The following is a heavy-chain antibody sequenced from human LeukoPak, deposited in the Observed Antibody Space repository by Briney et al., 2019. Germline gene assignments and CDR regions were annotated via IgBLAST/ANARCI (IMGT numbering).Heavy chain of an antibody. CDR3: AGVPTVTTRGYYFDY. CDR2: IIPIFGTA. J-gene: IGHJ4*02. V-gene: IGHV1-69*13. D-gene: IGHD4-11*01. Sequence: GASVKVSCKASGGTFSSYAISWVRQAPGQGLEWMGGIIPIFGTANYAQKFQGRVTITADESTSTAYMELSSLRSEDTAVYYCAGVPTVTTRGYYFDYWGQGTLVTVSS. CDR1: GGTFSSYA.